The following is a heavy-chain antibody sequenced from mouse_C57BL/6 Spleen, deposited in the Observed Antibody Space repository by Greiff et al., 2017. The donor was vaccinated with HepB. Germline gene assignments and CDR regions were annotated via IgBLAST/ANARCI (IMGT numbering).Heavy chain of an antibody. Sequence: VQLQQPGAELVRPGSSVKLSCKASGYTFTSYWMHWVKQRPIQGLEWIGNIKPSDSETTYNQKFKDKATLTVDKSSSTAYMQLSSLTSEDSAVYYCAREGYYYGSSLYAMDYWGQGTSVTVSS. CDR1: GYTFTSYW. D-gene: IGHD1-1*01. V-gene: IGHV1-52*01. CDR2: IKPSDSET. CDR3: AREGYYYGSSLYAMDY. J-gene: IGHJ4*01.